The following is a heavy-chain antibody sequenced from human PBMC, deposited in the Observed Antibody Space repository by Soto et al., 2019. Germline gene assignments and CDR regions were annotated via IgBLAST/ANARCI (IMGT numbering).Heavy chain of an antibody. J-gene: IGHJ6*02. CDR2: IIPVLGTT. CDR3: ARRRYCGYDCYHKHYYGMDV. D-gene: IGHD2-21*02. V-gene: IGHV1-69*08. CDR1: GDTFSSYT. Sequence: QVQLVQSGAEVKKPGSSVKVSCRAPGDTFSSYTVNWVRQAPGRGLEWLGRIIPVLGTTDYAQKFKGRVTITADKSTNIVYMELSSLRSEDRAVYYCARRRYCGYDCYHKHYYGMDVWGQGTTVTVAS.